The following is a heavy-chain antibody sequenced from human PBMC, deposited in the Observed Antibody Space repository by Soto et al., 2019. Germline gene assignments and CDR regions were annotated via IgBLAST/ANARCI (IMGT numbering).Heavy chain of an antibody. CDR2: ISSSRGYI. CDR3: ARDLALGHFDWQLPAH. J-gene: IGHJ4*02. Sequence: GGSLRLSCAASGFTFSDYYMSWIRQAPGKGLEWVSYISSSRGYIYYADSVKGRFTISRDNAKKSLFLQMNSLRAEDTAVYYCARDLALGHFDWQLPAHWGQGTLVTVSS. CDR1: GFTFSDYY. V-gene: IGHV3-11*06. D-gene: IGHD3-9*01.